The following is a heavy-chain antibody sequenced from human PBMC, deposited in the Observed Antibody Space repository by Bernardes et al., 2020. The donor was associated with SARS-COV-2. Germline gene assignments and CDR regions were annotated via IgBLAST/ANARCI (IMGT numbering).Heavy chain of an antibody. CDR3: SRGRDIVVEPSDSDASDV. CDR2: IIPIFGTT. CDR1: VGTINMFV. V-gene: IGHV1-69*13. D-gene: IGHD2-2*01. Sequence: SVKVSCKASVGTINMFVMSWVRQAPGRRLEWMGGIIPIFGTTHYAQKFQGRVTITADESTSTAYLELRSLRSEDTAIYFCSRGRDIVVEPSDSDASDVWGQGTMVTVST. J-gene: IGHJ3*01.